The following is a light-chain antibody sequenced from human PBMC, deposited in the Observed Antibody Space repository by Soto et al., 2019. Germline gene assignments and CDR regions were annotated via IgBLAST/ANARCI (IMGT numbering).Light chain of an antibody. CDR1: QSISSY. CDR3: QQSYNTPRT. V-gene: IGKV1-39*01. J-gene: IGKJ2*01. Sequence: DIKMTQSPSSLSASVGDRVTITCRASQSISSYLNWYQQKPRKAPKLLIYGASSLQSGVPSRFSGSGSGTDFTLTISSLQPEDFATYYCQQSYNTPRTFGQGTKLEIK. CDR2: GAS.